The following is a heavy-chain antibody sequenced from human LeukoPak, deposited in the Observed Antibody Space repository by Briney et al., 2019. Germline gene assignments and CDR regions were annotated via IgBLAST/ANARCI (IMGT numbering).Heavy chain of an antibody. J-gene: IGHJ3*02. CDR1: GFTFTNYG. CDR2: IRFDGTHK. Sequence: GGSLRLSCVASGFTFTNYGMHWVRQAPGKGLEWVAFIRFDGTHKYYADSVKGRFTISRDNSKNTLYLQMNSLRAEDTAVYYCAKDRSGSYLTDAFDIWGQGTMVTVSS. V-gene: IGHV3-30*02. CDR3: AKDRSGSYLTDAFDI. D-gene: IGHD3-10*01.